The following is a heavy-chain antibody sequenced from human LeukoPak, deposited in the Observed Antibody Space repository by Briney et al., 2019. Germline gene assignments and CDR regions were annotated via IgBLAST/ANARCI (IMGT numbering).Heavy chain of an antibody. CDR1: GGSLSSSSYY. D-gene: IGHD3-10*01. CDR3: ARGKYYYGSGSYSFDY. Sequence: SETLSLTCTVSGGSLSSSSYYWGWIRQPAGKGLEWIGRIYTSGSTNYNPSLKSRVTMSVDTSKNQFSLKLSSVTAADTAVYYCARGKYYYGSGSYSFDYWGQGTLVTVSS. V-gene: IGHV4-61*02. CDR2: IYTSGST. J-gene: IGHJ4*02.